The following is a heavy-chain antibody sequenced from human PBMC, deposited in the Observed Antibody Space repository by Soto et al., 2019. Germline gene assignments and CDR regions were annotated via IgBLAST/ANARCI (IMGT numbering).Heavy chain of an antibody. Sequence: SETLSLTCAVYGGSFSGYYWSWIRQPLGKGLEWIGEINHSGRTNYNPSLKSRVTISVDTSKNQFSLKLSSVTAADTAVYYCARGKQVLGYCTNGVCSDFDYWGQGTLVTVSS. CDR2: INHSGRT. V-gene: IGHV4-34*01. J-gene: IGHJ4*02. CDR1: GGSFSGYY. CDR3: ARGKQVLGYCTNGVCSDFDY. D-gene: IGHD2-8*01.